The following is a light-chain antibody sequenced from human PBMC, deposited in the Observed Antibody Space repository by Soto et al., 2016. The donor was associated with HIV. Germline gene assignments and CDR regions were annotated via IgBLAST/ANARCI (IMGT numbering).Light chain of an antibody. J-gene: IGKJ1*01. CDR2: DAS. CDR3: LQHNSYPWT. V-gene: IGKV1-17*03. CDR1: QGISNS. Sequence: DIQMTQSPSAMSASVGDRVTITCRASQGISNSLAWFQQKPGTVPKRLIYDASSLHSGVPSRFSGSTSGTEFTLTISSLQPEDFATYYCLQHNSYPWTFGQGTKVEIK.